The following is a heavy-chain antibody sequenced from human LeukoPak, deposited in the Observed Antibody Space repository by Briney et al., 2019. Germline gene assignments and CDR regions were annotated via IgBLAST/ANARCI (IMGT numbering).Heavy chain of an antibody. J-gene: IGHJ3*02. Sequence: SETLSLTCTVSGGSISGYYWNWIRQTPGKGLECIGYIYYSGSTNYNPSLNSRVTISLATSKSQFSLKLTSVAAADTAVYYCAKSNGYGLVDIWGQGTMVTVSS. CDR2: IYYSGST. D-gene: IGHD3-10*01. CDR1: GGSISGYY. CDR3: AKSNGYGLVDI. V-gene: IGHV4-59*12.